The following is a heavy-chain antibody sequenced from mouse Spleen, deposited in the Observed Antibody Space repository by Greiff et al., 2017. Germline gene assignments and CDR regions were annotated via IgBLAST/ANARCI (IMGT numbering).Heavy chain of an antibody. CDR1: GYTFTSYW. Sequence: QVQLQQPGAELVKPGASVKLSCKASGYTFTSYWMHWVKQRPGQGLEWIGMIHPNSGSTNYNEKFKSKATLTVDKSSSTAYMQLSSLTSEDSAVYYCAREAYDYDADYWGQGTSVTVSS. CDR3: AREAYDYDADY. CDR2: IHPNSGST. V-gene: IGHV1-64*01. J-gene: IGHJ4*01. D-gene: IGHD2-4*01.